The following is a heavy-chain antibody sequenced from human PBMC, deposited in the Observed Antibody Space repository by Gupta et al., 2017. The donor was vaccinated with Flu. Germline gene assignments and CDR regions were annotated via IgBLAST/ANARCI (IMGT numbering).Heavy chain of an antibody. D-gene: IGHD2-2*01. J-gene: IGHJ5*02. Sequence: EGQMVEAGGGLVQSGGSLILSCAASGFTFDDFAIHWVRQTPVKGLGWVAAIAWDGGVRGYTDAVAGRFFISRGNAMRSLHLQMNSLTVEDTGLYFCTRSLDMKSPRVPAAMVNHWFDPWGQGTLVTVSS. CDR2: IAWDGGVR. CDR1: GFTFDDFA. CDR3: TRSLDMKSPRVPAAMVNHWFDP. V-gene: IGHV3-9*01.